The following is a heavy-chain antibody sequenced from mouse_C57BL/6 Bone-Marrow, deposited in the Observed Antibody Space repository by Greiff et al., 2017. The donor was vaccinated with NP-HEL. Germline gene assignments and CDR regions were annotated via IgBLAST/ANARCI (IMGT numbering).Heavy chain of an antibody. J-gene: IGHJ4*01. Sequence: QVQLQQPGAELVKPGASVKLSCKASGYTFTSYWMHWVKQRPGQGLEWIGMIHPNSGSTNYNEKFKSKATLTVDKSSSTAYRQLSSLTSEDSAVYYCARTYYGNLYAMDYWGQGTSVTVSS. CDR1: GYTFTSYW. D-gene: IGHD2-10*01. CDR2: IHPNSGST. CDR3: ARTYYGNLYAMDY. V-gene: IGHV1-64*01.